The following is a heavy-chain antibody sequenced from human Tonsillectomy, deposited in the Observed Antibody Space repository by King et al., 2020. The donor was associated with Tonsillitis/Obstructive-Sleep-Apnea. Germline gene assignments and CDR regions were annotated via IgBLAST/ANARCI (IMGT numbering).Heavy chain of an antibody. Sequence: VQLQESGPGLVKPSETLPLTCTVSGGSISSYYWSWIRQPPGKGLEWIGYIYYSGSTNYNPSLKSRVTISVDTSKNQFSLKLISVTAADTAVYYCARPRSSSSWFDAFDIWGQGTMVTVSS. D-gene: IGHD6-13*01. V-gene: IGHV4-59*01. CDR3: ARPRSSSSWFDAFDI. CDR2: IYYSGST. J-gene: IGHJ3*02. CDR1: GGSISSYY.